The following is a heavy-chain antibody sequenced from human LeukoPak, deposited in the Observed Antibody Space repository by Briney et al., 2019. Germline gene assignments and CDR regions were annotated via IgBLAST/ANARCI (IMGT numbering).Heavy chain of an antibody. J-gene: IGHJ6*03. CDR2: NIPIFGTA. Sequence: ASVKVSCKASGGTFSSYAISWVRQAPGQGLEWMGENIPIFGTANYAQKFQGRVTITADKSTSTAYMELSSLRSEDTAVYYCARGPQRYYYYYYMDVWGKGTTVTVSS. CDR3: ARGPQRYYYYYYMDV. CDR1: GGTFSSYA. V-gene: IGHV1-69*06.